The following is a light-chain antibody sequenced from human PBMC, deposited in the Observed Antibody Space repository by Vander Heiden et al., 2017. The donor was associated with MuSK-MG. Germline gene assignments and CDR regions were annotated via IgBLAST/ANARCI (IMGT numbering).Light chain of an antibody. CDR3: QQYYSTAIT. CDR1: QSLLYISNNKNY. CDR2: WAA. J-gene: IGKJ5*01. V-gene: IGKV4-1*01. Sequence: IVMTQSTDSLVVSLGESATLYCTSSQSLLYISNNKNYLAWYQQRSGQPPKVLIYWAATRESGVPDRFSGSGSGTEFTLTISSLQAEDAAAYYCQQYYSTAITFGQGTRLEIK.